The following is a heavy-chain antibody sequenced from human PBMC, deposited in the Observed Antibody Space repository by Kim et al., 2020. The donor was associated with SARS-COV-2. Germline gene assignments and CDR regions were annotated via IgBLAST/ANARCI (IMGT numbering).Heavy chain of an antibody. CDR3: ARDPIAAAGTSFDY. D-gene: IGHD6-13*01. CDR1: GFTFSSYA. CDR2: ISYDGSNK. Sequence: GGSLRLSCAASGFTFSSYAMHWVRQAPGKGLEWVAVISYDGSNKYYADSVKGRFTISRDNSKNTLYLQMNSLRAEDTAVYYCARDPIAAAGTSFDYWGQGTLVTVSS. J-gene: IGHJ4*02. V-gene: IGHV3-30*04.